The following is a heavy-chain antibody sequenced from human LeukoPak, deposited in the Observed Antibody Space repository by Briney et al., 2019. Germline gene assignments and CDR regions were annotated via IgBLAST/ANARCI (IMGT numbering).Heavy chain of an antibody. V-gene: IGHV4-34*01. CDR3: ARGRTIFGVVKYYGMDV. Sequence: PSETLSLTCAVYGGSFSGYYWSWIRQPPGKGLEWIGEINHSGSTNYNPSLKSRVTISVDTSKNQFSLKLSSVTAADTAVYYCARGRTIFGVVKYYGMDVWGQGTTVTVSS. CDR1: GGSFSGYY. J-gene: IGHJ6*02. D-gene: IGHD3-3*01. CDR2: INHSGST.